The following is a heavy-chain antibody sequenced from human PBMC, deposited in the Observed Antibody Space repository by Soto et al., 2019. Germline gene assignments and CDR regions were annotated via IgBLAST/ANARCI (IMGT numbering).Heavy chain of an antibody. Sequence: QVQLVESGGGVVQPGRSLRLSCEASGFTFSSYGIHWVRQAPGKGLEWVAVTGYDGSHKYYADSVKGRFTMSRDNSKNTLYLQMNSLRAEDTAVYYCARDGEAYCGGDCYPPFDYWGQGTLVTVSS. CDR2: TGYDGSHK. CDR3: ARDGEAYCGGDCYPPFDY. D-gene: IGHD2-21*02. CDR1: GFTFSSYG. J-gene: IGHJ4*02. V-gene: IGHV3-33*01.